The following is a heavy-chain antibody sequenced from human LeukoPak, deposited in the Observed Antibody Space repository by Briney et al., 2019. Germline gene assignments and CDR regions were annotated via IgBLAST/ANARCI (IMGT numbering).Heavy chain of an antibody. CDR3: ARGVAHSGYDV. J-gene: IGHJ4*02. CDR2: IYTSGST. Sequence: PSETLSLTCTVSGGSISSYYWSWIRQPPGKGLEWIGYIYTSGSTNYNPSLKSRVTISVDTSKNQFSLKLSSVTAADTAVYYCARGVAHSGYDVWGQGTLVTVSS. D-gene: IGHD5-12*01. CDR1: GGSISSYY. V-gene: IGHV4-4*09.